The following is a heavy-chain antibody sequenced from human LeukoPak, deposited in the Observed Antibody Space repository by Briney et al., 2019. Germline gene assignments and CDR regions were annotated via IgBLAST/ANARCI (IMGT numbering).Heavy chain of an antibody. CDR2: ISGSGGST. Sequence: GGSLRLSCAASGFTFDDYAMHWVRQAPGKGLEWVSAISGSGGSTYYADSVKGRFTISRDNSKNTLYLQMKSLRAEDTAVYYCAKQPAAVAAYYFDDWGQGTLVTVSS. J-gene: IGHJ4*02. CDR1: GFTFDDYA. D-gene: IGHD6-19*01. CDR3: AKQPAAVAAYYFDD. V-gene: IGHV3-23*01.